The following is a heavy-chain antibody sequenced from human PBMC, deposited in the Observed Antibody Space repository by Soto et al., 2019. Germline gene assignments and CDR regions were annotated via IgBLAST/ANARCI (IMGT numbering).Heavy chain of an antibody. CDR3: AKNPPGYISSYYYGMDV. CDR1: GFTFSSYG. D-gene: IGHD5-12*01. Sequence: GGSLRLSCAASGFTFSSYGMHWVRQAPGKGLEWVAVISYDGSNKYYADSVKGRFTISRDNSKNTLYLQMNSLRAEDTAVYYCAKNPPGYISSYYYGMDVWGQGTTVTVSS. V-gene: IGHV3-30*18. CDR2: ISYDGSNK. J-gene: IGHJ6*02.